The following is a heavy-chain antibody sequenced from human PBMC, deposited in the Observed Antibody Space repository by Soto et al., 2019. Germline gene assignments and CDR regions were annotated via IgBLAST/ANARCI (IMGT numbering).Heavy chain of an antibody. CDR3: ARGKSLTGTPYAFDY. CDR2: INAGNGNT. J-gene: IGHJ4*02. Sequence: GASVKVSCKASGYTFTSYAMHWGRQAPGQRLQWMGWINAGNGNTKYSQKFQGRVTITRDTSASTAYMELSSLRSEDTAVYYCARGKSLTGTPYAFDYWGQGTLVTVSS. V-gene: IGHV1-3*01. CDR1: GYTFTSYA. D-gene: IGHD1-7*01.